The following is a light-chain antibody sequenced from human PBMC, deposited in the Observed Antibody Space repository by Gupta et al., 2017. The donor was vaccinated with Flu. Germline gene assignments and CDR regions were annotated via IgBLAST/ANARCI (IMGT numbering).Light chain of an antibody. V-gene: IGKV3-20*01. CDR3: QQYGSSPPMYA. J-gene: IGKJ2*01. CDR2: GVS. Sequence: IVLTPPPAPLALSPGKVATLSCRTSQSVTNTYLAWYQQKPGQAPRLLIYGVSNRATGSPDRFRGSGSGTDFTLTISRREPEDVAVYYCQQYGSSPPMYAFGQGTKLEIK. CDR1: QSVTNTY.